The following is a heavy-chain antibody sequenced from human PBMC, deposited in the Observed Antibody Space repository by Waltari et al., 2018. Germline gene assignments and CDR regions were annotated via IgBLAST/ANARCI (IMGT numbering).Heavy chain of an antibody. CDR1: GFTFDDYA. J-gene: IGHJ3*02. CDR2: ISWNSGSI. D-gene: IGHD3-10*01. V-gene: IGHV3-9*03. Sequence: EVQLVESGGGLVKPGGSLRLSCAASGFTFDDYAMHWVRQAPGKGLEWVSGISWNSGSIGYADSVKGRFTISRDNAKNSLYLQMNSLRAEDMALYYCAKTSLGRELFFDAFDIWGQGTMVTVSS. CDR3: AKTSLGRELFFDAFDI.